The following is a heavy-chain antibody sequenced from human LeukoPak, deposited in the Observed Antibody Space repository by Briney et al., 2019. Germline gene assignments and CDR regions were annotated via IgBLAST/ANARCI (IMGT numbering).Heavy chain of an antibody. CDR1: GFTFSSYA. CDR2: ISGSGGST. CDR3: AKDGYCSSTSCSTRDYFDY. J-gene: IGHJ4*02. Sequence: GGSLRLSCAASGFTFSSYAMSWVHQAPGKGLEWVSAISGSGGSTYYADSVKGRFTISRDNSKNTLYLQMNSLRAEDTAVYYCAKDGYCSSTSCSTRDYFDYWGQGTLVTVSS. V-gene: IGHV3-23*01. D-gene: IGHD2-2*02.